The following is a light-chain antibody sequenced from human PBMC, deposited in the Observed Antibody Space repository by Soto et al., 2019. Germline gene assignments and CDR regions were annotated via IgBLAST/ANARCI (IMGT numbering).Light chain of an antibody. Sequence: QSALTQPASVSGSPGQSITISCTGTSSDVGGYNYVSWYQHHPGKAPKLMIFEVSNRPSGVSVRFSASKSGNTASLTISGLQAEDEADYYCSSYTSSSFVVFGGGTKLTVL. CDR1: SSDVGGYNY. J-gene: IGLJ2*01. V-gene: IGLV2-14*01. CDR3: SSYTSSSFVV. CDR2: EVS.